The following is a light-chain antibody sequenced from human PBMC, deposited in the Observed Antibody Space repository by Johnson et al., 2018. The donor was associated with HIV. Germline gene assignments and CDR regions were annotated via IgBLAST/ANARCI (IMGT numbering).Light chain of an antibody. Sequence: QSVLTQPPSVSAAPGQKVTISCSGSSSNIGRNYVSWYQQLPGTAPKLLIYDNNKRPSGIPDRFSGSKSGTSATLGITGLQTGDEADYYCGTWDSSLSAGVFGTGTKVNVL. CDR2: DNN. CDR1: SSNIGRNY. V-gene: IGLV1-51*01. CDR3: GTWDSSLSAGV. J-gene: IGLJ1*01.